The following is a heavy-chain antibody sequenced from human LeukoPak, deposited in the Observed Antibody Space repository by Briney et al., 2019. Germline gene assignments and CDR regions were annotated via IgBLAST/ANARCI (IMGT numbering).Heavy chain of an antibody. D-gene: IGHD6-6*01. CDR2: ISSDGSST. Sequence: GGSLRLSCAASGFTFSSHWMHWVRQAQGKGLVWVSRISSDGSSTTYADSVKGRFTISRDNAKNTLYLQMNSLRAEDTAVFYCARAGNSSSRRYLDYWGQGTLVTVSS. V-gene: IGHV3-74*01. J-gene: IGHJ4*02. CDR3: ARAGNSSSRRYLDY. CDR1: GFTFSSHW.